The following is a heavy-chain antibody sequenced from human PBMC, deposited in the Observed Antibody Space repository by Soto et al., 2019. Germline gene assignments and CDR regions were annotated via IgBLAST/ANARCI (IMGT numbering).Heavy chain of an antibody. Sequence: SETLSLTCTVSGGSISSGGYYWSWIRQHPGKGLERIGYIYYSGSTYYNPSLKSRVTISVDKSKNQFSLKLSSVTAADTAVYYCARGLIGYCSSTSCYRRAGGDWFDPWGQGTLVTVSS. V-gene: IGHV4-31*03. CDR2: IYYSGST. D-gene: IGHD2-2*02. J-gene: IGHJ5*02. CDR3: ARGLIGYCSSTSCYRRAGGDWFDP. CDR1: GGSISSGGYY.